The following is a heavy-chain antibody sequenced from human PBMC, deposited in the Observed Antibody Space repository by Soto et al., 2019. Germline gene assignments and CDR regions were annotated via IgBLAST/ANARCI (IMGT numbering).Heavy chain of an antibody. CDR2: IYYSGST. Sequence: QVQLQESGPGLVKPSQTLSLTCTVSGGSISSGGYYWSWIRQHPGKGLEWIGYIYYSGSTYYNPSLKRRVTISVDTSKNQFSLKLSSVTAADTAVYYCARDPALRYCSGGSCFHWYFDLWGRGTLVTVSA. V-gene: IGHV4-31*03. J-gene: IGHJ2*01. CDR3: ARDPALRYCSGGSCFHWYFDL. CDR1: GGSISSGGYY. D-gene: IGHD2-15*01.